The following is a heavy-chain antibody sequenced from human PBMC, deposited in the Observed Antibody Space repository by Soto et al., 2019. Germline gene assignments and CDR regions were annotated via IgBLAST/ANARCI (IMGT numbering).Heavy chain of an antibody. J-gene: IGHJ4*02. CDR3: ARGDDILTGPVFDY. CDR1: GFTFRNYA. Sequence: EVQLLESGGGLVQPGGSLRLSCAASGFTFRNYAMSWVRQAPGKGLGWVSTISGSGGSTFYAASVKGRFTISRENSRNTLYLQMNSLRAEDTAIYFCARGDDILTGPVFDYWGQGTLVTVSS. CDR2: ISGSGGST. D-gene: IGHD3-9*01. V-gene: IGHV3-23*01.